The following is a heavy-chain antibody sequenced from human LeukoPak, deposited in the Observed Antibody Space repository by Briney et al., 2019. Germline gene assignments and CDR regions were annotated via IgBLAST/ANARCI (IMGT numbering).Heavy chain of an antibody. Sequence: SETLSLTCAVYGGSFSGYYWSWIRQPPGKGLEWIGEINHSGSTNYNPSLKSRVTISVDTSKNQFSLKLSSVTAADTVVYYCATRPEGVAATPYYFDYWGQGTLVTVSS. D-gene: IGHD2-15*01. CDR1: GGSFSGYY. CDR3: ATRPEGVAATPYYFDY. CDR2: INHSGST. J-gene: IGHJ4*02. V-gene: IGHV4-34*01.